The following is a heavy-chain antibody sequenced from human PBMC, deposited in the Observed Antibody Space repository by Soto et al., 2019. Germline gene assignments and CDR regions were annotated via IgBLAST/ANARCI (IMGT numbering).Heavy chain of an antibody. V-gene: IGHV1-69-2*01. D-gene: IGHD3-16*01. J-gene: IGHJ4*02. CDR2: VDPENGAA. CDR3: ATGDRRLSLGRCAY. CDR1: GYTFTDYF. Sequence: EVQLVQSGAEVKKPGTTVKISCKVSGYTFTDYFIHWVHQAPEEGLEWVGLVDPENGAAVYAEKFQGRVSITADTSTDTAYMILSDLTSEDTAFYYCATGDRRLSLGRCAYWGQGTLVTVSS.